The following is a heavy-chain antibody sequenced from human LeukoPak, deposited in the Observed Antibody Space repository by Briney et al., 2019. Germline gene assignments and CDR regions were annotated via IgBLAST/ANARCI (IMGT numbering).Heavy chain of an antibody. Sequence: GGSLRLSCAASGFTFSSYEMNWVRQAPGKGLEWVSYISTSGRTIYYADSVKGRFTISRDNAKNSLYLQMNSLRAEDTAVYYYARDGALGVWGQGTTVTVSS. CDR2: ISTSGRTI. D-gene: IGHD3-16*01. J-gene: IGHJ6*02. CDR1: GFTFSSYE. V-gene: IGHV3-48*03. CDR3: ARDGALGV.